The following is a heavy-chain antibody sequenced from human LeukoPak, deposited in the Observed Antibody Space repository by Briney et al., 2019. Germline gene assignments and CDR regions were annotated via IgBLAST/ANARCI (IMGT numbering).Heavy chain of an antibody. CDR3: ATATTYYYDSSGYYYPLNAFDI. Sequence: SETLSLTCTVSGGSISSYYWSWIRQPPGKGLEGIGYIYYSGSTNYNPSLKSRVTISVDTSKNQFSLKLSSVTAADTAVYYCATATTYYYDSSGYYYPLNAFDIWGQGTMVTVSS. CDR1: GGSISSYY. J-gene: IGHJ3*02. CDR2: IYYSGST. D-gene: IGHD3-22*01. V-gene: IGHV4-59*08.